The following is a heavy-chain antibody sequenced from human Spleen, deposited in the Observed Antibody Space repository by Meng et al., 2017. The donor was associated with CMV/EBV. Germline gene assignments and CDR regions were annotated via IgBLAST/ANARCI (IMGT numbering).Heavy chain of an antibody. CDR2: IYSGGGT. D-gene: IGHD4-23*01. CDR1: GFTVSDNY. J-gene: IGHJ4*02. V-gene: IGHV3-53*01. CDR3: ARLTTVVT. Sequence: GESLKISCAASGFTVSDNYMSWVRQAPGKGLEWVSFIYSGGGTYYADSVKGRFTISRHNSKNTLFLQMKGLRAEDTAVYYCARLTTVVTWGQGTLVTVSS.